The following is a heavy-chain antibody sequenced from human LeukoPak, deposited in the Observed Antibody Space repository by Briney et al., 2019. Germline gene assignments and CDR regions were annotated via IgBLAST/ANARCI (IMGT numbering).Heavy chain of an antibody. Sequence: ASVKVSFKASGYTFTVYLMHWVRQAPGQGLEGMGWINPNIGATKYARKFQGRVTMTRDTSISTAYMELSRLRSDDTAVYYCARGQLTDDLDYWGQGTLVTVSS. CDR1: GYTFTVYL. V-gene: IGHV1-2*02. J-gene: IGHJ4*02. D-gene: IGHD1-14*01. CDR3: ARGQLTDDLDY. CDR2: INPNIGAT.